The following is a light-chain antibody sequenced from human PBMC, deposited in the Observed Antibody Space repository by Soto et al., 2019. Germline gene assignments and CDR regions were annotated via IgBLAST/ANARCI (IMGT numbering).Light chain of an antibody. CDR3: QHYHSYSEA. V-gene: IGKV1-33*01. J-gene: IGKJ1*01. CDR2: DAT. CDR1: QDISRY. Sequence: DIQMTQSPSSLSASVGDRVTITCQASQDISRYLNWYQQKPGKAPKLLIYDATNLEKGVPSRFSGSGSGTDFTFTISNLQPEDIATYFCQHYHSYSEAFGQGTKVDIK.